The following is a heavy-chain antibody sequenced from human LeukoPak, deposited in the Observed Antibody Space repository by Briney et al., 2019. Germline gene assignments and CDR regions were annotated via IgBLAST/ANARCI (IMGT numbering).Heavy chain of an antibody. J-gene: IGHJ6*03. D-gene: IGHD6-19*01. CDR2: IWYDGSNK. Sequence: GGSLRLSCAASGFTLSSYGMHWVRQAPGKGLEWVAVIWYDGSNKYYADSVKGRFTISRDNSKNTLYLQMNSLRAEDTAVYYCARDYYSSGFYYYYYYMDVWGKGTTVTVSS. CDR1: GFTLSSYG. V-gene: IGHV3-33*01. CDR3: ARDYYSSGFYYYYYYMDV.